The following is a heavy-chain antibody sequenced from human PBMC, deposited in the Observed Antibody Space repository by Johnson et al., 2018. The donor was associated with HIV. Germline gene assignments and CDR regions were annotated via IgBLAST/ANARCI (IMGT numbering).Heavy chain of an antibody. CDR3: ARDESYRKYALTAFDI. J-gene: IGHJ3*02. Sequence: EVQLVESGGGLVKPGGSLRLSCAASGFTFSSYGIHWVRQAPGKGLEYVSAISSNGGSTYYANSVKGRFTISRDNSKNTLYLQMNSLRAEDTAVYYCARDESYRKYALTAFDIWGQGTMVTVSS. D-gene: IGHD1-14*01. CDR2: ISSNGGST. V-gene: IGHV3-64*01. CDR1: GFTFSSYG.